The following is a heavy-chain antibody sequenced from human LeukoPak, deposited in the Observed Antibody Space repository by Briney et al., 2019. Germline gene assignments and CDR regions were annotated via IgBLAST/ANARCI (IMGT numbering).Heavy chain of an antibody. Sequence: SETLSLTCTVSGGSISSYYWSWIRQPPGKGLEWIGYIYYSGSTNYNPSLKSRVTISVDTSKNQFSLKLSSVTAADTAVYYCARTPPAYGDYFDYWGQGTLVTVSS. D-gene: IGHD4-17*01. CDR3: ARTPPAYGDYFDY. CDR1: GGSISSYY. V-gene: IGHV4-59*08. J-gene: IGHJ4*02. CDR2: IYYSGST.